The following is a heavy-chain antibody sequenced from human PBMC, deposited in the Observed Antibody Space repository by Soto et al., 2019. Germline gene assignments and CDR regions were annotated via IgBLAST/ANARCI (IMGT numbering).Heavy chain of an antibody. J-gene: IGHJ3*02. CDR1: GYTFTGYY. Sequence: ASVKVSCKASGYTFTGYYMHWVRQAPGQGLEWMGWINPNSGGTNYAQKFQGRVTMTRDTSISTAYMELSRLRYDDTAVYYCAIEAAGYDAFDIWGQGTMVTVSS. D-gene: IGHD6-13*01. CDR3: AIEAAGYDAFDI. V-gene: IGHV1-2*02. CDR2: INPNSGGT.